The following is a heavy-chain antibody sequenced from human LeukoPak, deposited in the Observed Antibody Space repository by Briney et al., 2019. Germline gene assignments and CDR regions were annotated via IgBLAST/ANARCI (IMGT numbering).Heavy chain of an antibody. CDR3: ARGIGWELPQDY. J-gene: IGHJ4*02. Sequence: SETLSLTCTVSGGSTSSYYWSWIRQPPGKGLEWIGYIYYSGSTNYNPSLKSRVTISVDTSKNQFSLKLSSVTAADTAVYYCARGIGWELPQDYWGQGTLVTVSS. D-gene: IGHD1-26*01. CDR1: GGSTSSYY. CDR2: IYYSGST. V-gene: IGHV4-59*01.